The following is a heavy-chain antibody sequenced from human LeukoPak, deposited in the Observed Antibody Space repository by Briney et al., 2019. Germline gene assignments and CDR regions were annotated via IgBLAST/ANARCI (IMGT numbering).Heavy chain of an antibody. D-gene: IGHD5-24*01. J-gene: IGHJ4*02. CDR3: AGAGRDGYNADY. CDR1: GGAISSYY. Sequence: SETLSLTCTVSGGAISSYYWSWIRRPPGKELEWIGYIYYSGSTNYNPSLKSRVTMSVDTSKNQFSLKLSSVTAADTAVYYCAGAGRDGYNADYWGQGTLVTVSS. CDR2: IYYSGST. V-gene: IGHV4-59*01.